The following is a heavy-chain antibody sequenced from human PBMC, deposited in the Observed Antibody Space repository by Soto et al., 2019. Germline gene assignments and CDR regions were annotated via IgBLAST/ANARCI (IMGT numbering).Heavy chain of an antibody. D-gene: IGHD1-26*01. CDR2: IIPVFGTV. CDR1: GGTFSGYA. Sequence: QVQLVQSGAEVKKPGPSVKVSCKPSGGTFSGYAVSWVRQAPGQGLEWLGGIIPVFGTVTYAQKVQDRVTISADESTRTAYMQLSSLRSEDTAVYYCARDMGATTPFDYWGQGTLVTVSS. J-gene: IGHJ4*02. V-gene: IGHV1-69*01. CDR3: ARDMGATTPFDY.